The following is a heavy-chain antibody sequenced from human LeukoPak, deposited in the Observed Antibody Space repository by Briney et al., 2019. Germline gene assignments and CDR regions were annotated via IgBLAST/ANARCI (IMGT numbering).Heavy chain of an antibody. CDR1: GVTVSSSY. CDR3: ARVPLLPTISSFDY. D-gene: IGHD2/OR15-2a*01. V-gene: IGHV3-53*04. J-gene: IGHJ4*02. CDR2: IYTDGRT. Sequence: VGALRLSCAASGVTVSSSYMTWVRQAPEKGLEWVSLIYTDGRTIYADSLKGRFTVSRHDSKNTLYHQMNSLRPEDTAVYYCARVPLLPTISSFDYWGQGTLVTVSS.